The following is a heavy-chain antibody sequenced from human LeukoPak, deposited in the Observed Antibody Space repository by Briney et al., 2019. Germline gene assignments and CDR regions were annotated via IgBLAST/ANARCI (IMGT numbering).Heavy chain of an antibody. V-gene: IGHV3-21*01. CDR2: ISSSSSYI. J-gene: IGHJ5*02. CDR1: GFTFSSYE. D-gene: IGHD1-7*01. CDR3: ARGGNWNYPNWFDP. Sequence: PGGSLRLSCAASGFTFSSYEMNWVRQAPGKGLEWVSSISSSSSYIYYADSVKGRFTISRGNAKNSLYLQMNSLRAEDTAVYYCARGGNWNYPNWFDPWGQGTLVTVSS.